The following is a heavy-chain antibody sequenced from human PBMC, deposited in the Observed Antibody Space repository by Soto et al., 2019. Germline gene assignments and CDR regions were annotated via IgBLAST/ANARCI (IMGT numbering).Heavy chain of an antibody. V-gene: IGHV2-5*02. CDR1: GFSLSSTRVA. CDR2: IYWDDDK. D-gene: IGHD6-19*01. Sequence: QITLKESGPTLVKPTQTLTLTCTFSGFSLSSTRVAVGWIRQPPGKALEWLALIYWDDDKRYSSFLKSRLTIXXXTXXNPVVLTMSNMHPVDTARYYCAHIVVAGLGYDFDYWGQGTLVTVSS. J-gene: IGHJ4*02. CDR3: AHIVVAGLGYDFDY.